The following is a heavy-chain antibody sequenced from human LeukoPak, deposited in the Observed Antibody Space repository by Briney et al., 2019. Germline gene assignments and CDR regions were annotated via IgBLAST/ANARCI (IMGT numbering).Heavy chain of an antibody. V-gene: IGHV1-69*05. CDR3: ARSITRYNWFDP. CDR1: GYTFTSYG. Sequence: SVKVSCKACGYTFTSYGISWVRQAPGQGLEWMGGIIPIFGTANYAQKFQGRVTITTDESTSTAYMELSSLRSEDTAVYYCARSITRYNWFDPWGQGTLVTVSS. D-gene: IGHD3-3*02. J-gene: IGHJ5*02. CDR2: IIPIFGTA.